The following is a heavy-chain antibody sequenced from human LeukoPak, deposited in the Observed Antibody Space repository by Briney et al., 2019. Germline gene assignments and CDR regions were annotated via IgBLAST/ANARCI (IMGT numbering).Heavy chain of an antibody. CDR3: AKDRGYYYDSSGYYPYYFDY. CDR2: ISSSNSSI. D-gene: IGHD3-22*01. J-gene: IGHJ4*02. V-gene: IGHV3-21*01. CDR1: GFTFSSYS. Sequence: GGSLRLSCAASGFTFSSYSMNWVRQAPGKGLEWVSSISSSNSSIHYADSVKGRFTISRDNAKNSLYLQMNSLRAEDTAVYYCAKDRGYYYDSSGYYPYYFDYWGQGTLVTVSS.